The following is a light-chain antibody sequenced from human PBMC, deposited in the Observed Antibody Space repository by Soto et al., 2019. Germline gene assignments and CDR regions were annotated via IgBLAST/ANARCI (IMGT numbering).Light chain of an antibody. Sequence: DIQMTQSPPYVSASVGDRVTISCRASQDAGSWLSWFHQKPGGAPNLLIYQTSRKKSGVPPRFAGRGSGTEFTLTVSSLQPEDFGTYYCQHDDGLLAYTFGEGTTLEI. CDR2: QTS. CDR1: QDAGSW. CDR3: QHDDGLLAYT. V-gene: IGKV1-12*01. J-gene: IGKJ2*01.